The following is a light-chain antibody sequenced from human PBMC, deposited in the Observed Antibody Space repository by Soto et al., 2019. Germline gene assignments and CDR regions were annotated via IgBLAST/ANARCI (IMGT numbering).Light chain of an antibody. CDR3: QQYASPPNT. CDR1: QSISSS. CDR2: DAS. Sequence: EIVLTQSPGTLSLSPGDRATLSCRASQSISSSLAWYQQKPGQAPRLLIFDASSRTAGIPDRCSGSGSGTDFILTISRLEPGDFAVYYCQQYASPPNTFGPGTKVDIK. J-gene: IGKJ3*01. V-gene: IGKV3-20*01.